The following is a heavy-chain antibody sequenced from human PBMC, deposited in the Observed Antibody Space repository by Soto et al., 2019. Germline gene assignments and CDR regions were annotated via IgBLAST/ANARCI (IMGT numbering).Heavy chain of an antibody. V-gene: IGHV3-30*18. CDR2: ISYDGSNK. CDR1: GFTFSSYG. J-gene: IGHJ6*02. CDR3: AKDLFSLYYDFWSDPTPAGMDV. Sequence: GGSLRLSCAASGFTFSSYGMHWVRQAPGKGLEWVAVISYDGSNKYYADSVKGRFTISRDNSKNTLYLQMNSLRAEDTAVYYCAKDLFSLYYDFWSDPTPAGMDVWGQGTTVTVSS. D-gene: IGHD3-3*01.